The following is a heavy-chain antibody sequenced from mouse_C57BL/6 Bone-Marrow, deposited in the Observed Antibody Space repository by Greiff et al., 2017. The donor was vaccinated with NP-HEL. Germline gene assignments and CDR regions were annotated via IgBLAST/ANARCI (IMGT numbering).Heavy chain of an antibody. CDR2: IDPNSGGT. V-gene: IGHV1-72*01. J-gene: IGHJ3*01. CDR1: GYTFTRYW. D-gene: IGHD1-1*01. CDR3: ARPFITTVVAPFAY. Sequence: QVQLQQSGAELVKPGASVKLSCKASGYTFTRYWMPWVKQRPGRGLEWIGRIDPNSGGTKYNEKFKSKATMTVDKPSSTAYMQLSSLTSEDSAVYYCARPFITTVVAPFAYWGQGTLVTVSA.